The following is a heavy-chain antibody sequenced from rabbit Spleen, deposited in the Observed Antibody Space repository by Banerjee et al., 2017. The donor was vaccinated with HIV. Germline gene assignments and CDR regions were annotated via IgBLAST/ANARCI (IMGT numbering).Heavy chain of an antibody. CDR2: IYVGSIDDT. Sequence: QSLEESGGDLVKPGGTLTLTCKASGFSFSSSYYMCWVRQAPGKGLEWIGCIYVGSIDDTYYASWAKGRFTISKTSSTSVTLQMTSLTAADTATYFCARDTGSSFSSYGMDLWGPGTLVTVS. CDR1: GFSFSSSYY. CDR3: ARDTGSSFSSYGMDL. V-gene: IGHV1S40*01. J-gene: IGHJ6*01. D-gene: IGHD8-1*01.